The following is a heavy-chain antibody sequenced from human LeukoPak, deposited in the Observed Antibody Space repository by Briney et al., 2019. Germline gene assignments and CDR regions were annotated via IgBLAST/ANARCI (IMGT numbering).Heavy chain of an antibody. Sequence: PGGSLRLSCAVSGYTFSSYAMKWVRQAPGKGLEGVSFISTSGGSTYYATSVVGRFVISRHNSKSTLYLQMDTLRARDWALFFCAKDRTSKWLKSFVYWGQGTLVTVSS. CDR1: GYTFSSYA. V-gene: IGHV3-23*01. CDR2: ISTSGGST. D-gene: IGHD2-2*01. CDR3: AKDRTSKWLKSFVY. J-gene: IGHJ4*02.